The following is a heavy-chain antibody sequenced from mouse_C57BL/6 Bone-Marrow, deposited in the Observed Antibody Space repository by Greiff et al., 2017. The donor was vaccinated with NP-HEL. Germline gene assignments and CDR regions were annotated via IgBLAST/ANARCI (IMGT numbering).Heavy chain of an antibody. CDR1: GYTFTSYW. CDR2: IDPSDSYT. D-gene: IGHD1-1*01. CDR3: ARDYYGSSYAMDY. V-gene: IGHV1-69*01. Sequence: QVQLQQSGAELVMPGASVKLSCKASGYTFTSYWMHWVKQRPGQGLEWIGEIDPSDSYTNYNQQFKGKSTLTVDKSSSTAYMQLSSLTSEDSAVYYCARDYYGSSYAMDYWGQGTSVTVSS. J-gene: IGHJ4*01.